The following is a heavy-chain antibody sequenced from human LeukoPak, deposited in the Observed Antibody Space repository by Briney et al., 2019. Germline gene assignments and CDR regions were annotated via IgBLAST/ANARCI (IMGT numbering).Heavy chain of an antibody. CDR2: MNPNSGNT. CDR1: GYTFTSYD. D-gene: IGHD2-8*01. J-gene: IGHJ6*02. Sequence: ASVKVSCKASGYTFTSYDINWVRQATGQGLEWMGWMNPNSGNTGYAQKFQGRVTMTRNTSISTAYMELSSLRSEDTAVYYCARGPYCTNGVCYLYYYYYYGMDVWGQGTTVTVSS. CDR3: ARGPYCTNGVCYLYYYYYYGMDV. V-gene: IGHV1-8*01.